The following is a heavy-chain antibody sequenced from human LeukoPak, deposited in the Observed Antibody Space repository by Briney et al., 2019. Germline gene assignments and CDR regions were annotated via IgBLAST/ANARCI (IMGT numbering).Heavy chain of an antibody. CDR1: GGSISSYY. CDR3: AREVGGYDSSGYTNYFDY. Sequence: SETLSLTCTVSGGSISSYYWSWIRQPPGKGLEWIGYIYYSWSTNYNPSLKSRVTISVDTSKNQFSPKVSSVNAADTAVYYCAREVGGYDSSGYTNYFDYWGQGTLVTVSS. V-gene: IGHV4-59*01. J-gene: IGHJ4*02. CDR2: IYYSWST. D-gene: IGHD3-22*01.